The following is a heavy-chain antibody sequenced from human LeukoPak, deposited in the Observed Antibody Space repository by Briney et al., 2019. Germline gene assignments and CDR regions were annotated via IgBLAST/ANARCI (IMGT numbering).Heavy chain of an antibody. D-gene: IGHD3-16*01. CDR3: ARENDQGFDY. CDR1: GFTFSNYA. V-gene: IGHV3-21*01. Sequence: GGSLRLSCAASGFTFSNYAMNWVRQAPGKGLEWVSSFGTRSSSIYYAHSVTGRFIVSRDNAKNSLFLQMNSLRAEDTAIYYCARENDQGFDYWGQGTLVTVSS. J-gene: IGHJ4*02. CDR2: FGTRSSSI.